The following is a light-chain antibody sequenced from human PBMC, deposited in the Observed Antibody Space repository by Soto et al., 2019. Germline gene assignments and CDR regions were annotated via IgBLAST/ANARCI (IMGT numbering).Light chain of an antibody. CDR2: EVS. Sequence: QSALTQPASVSGSPGQSITISCTGTSSDVGGYKYVSWYKQHPGKAPKLMIYEVSNRPSGVSNRFSGSKSGNTASLTISGLQAEDEADYYCSSYTSSLTLVFGKGTNVTVL. J-gene: IGLJ1*01. CDR3: SSYTSSLTLV. V-gene: IGLV2-14*01. CDR1: SSDVGGYKY.